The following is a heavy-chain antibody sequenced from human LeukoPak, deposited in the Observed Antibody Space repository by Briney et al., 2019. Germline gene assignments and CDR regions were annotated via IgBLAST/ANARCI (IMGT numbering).Heavy chain of an antibody. CDR1: GFTFSSYA. J-gene: IGHJ4*02. CDR3: ARDGSRLYSSGWYVTKFDY. D-gene: IGHD6-19*01. CDR2: ISYDGSNK. V-gene: IGHV3-30*01. Sequence: PGGSLRLSCAASGFTFSSYAMHWVRQAPGKGLEWVAVISYDGSNKYYADSVKGRFTISRDNSKNTLYLQMNSLRAEDTAVYYCARDGSRLYSSGWYVTKFDYWGQGTLVTVSS.